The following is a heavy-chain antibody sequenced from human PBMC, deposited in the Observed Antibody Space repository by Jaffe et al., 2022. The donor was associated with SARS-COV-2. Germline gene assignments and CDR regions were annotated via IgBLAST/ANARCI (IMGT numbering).Heavy chain of an antibody. Sequence: QVQLQESGPGLVKPSETLSLTCTVSGYSISSGYYWGWIRQPPGKGLEWIGSIYHSGSTYYNPSLKSRVTISVDTSKNQFSLKLSSVTAADTAVYYCAREELGTYQIDWYFDLWGRGTLVTVSS. CDR1: GYSISSGYY. J-gene: IGHJ2*01. V-gene: IGHV4-38-2*02. CDR3: AREELGTYQIDWYFDL. D-gene: IGHD7-27*01. CDR2: IYHSGST.